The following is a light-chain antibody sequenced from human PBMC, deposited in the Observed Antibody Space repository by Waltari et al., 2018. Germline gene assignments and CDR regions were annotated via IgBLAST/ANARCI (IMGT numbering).Light chain of an antibody. J-gene: IGKJ5*01. V-gene: IGKV3-15*01. CDR3: QQYNNWPPVT. Sequence: EIVMTQSPATLSVSPGERATLSCRASQSVSSNLAWYQQKPGQAPRLLIYGASTRATGIPARFSGSGSGTEFTLTISSMQSEDFAVYYCQQYNNWPPVTLGQGTRLEIK. CDR1: QSVSSN. CDR2: GAS.